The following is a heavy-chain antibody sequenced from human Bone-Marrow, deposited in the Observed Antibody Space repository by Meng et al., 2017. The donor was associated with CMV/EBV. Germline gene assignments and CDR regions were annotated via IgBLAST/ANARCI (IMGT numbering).Heavy chain of an antibody. Sequence: GESLKISCAASGFTFSSYSMNWVRQAPGKGLEWVSSSSSSSSYIYYADSVKGRFTISRDNAKNSLYLQMNSLRAEDTAVYYCARDAAADSSSWDFDYWGQGTLVTVSS. D-gene: IGHD6-13*01. J-gene: IGHJ4*02. CDR3: ARDAAADSSSWDFDY. CDR2: SSSSSSYI. CDR1: GFTFSSYS. V-gene: IGHV3-21*01.